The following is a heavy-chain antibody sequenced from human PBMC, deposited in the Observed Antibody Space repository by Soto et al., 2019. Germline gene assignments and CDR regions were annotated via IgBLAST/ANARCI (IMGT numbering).Heavy chain of an antibody. CDR1: GGTFSSYA. CDR3: ARGQDFLAF. CDR2: IIPIFGTA. V-gene: IGHV1-69*13. D-gene: IGHD3-3*01. Sequence: SSVRVSCEASGGTFSSYAINWVREAPVQGREWMGGIIPIFGTANYAQKFQGRVTITADESASTAYMELSSLRSEDPAVSYCARGQDFLAFWGRGAFV. J-gene: IGHJ4*02.